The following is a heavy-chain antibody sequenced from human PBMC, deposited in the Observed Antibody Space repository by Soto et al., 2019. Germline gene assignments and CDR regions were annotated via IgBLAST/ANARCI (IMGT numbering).Heavy chain of an antibody. V-gene: IGHV1-69*13. CDR1: GGTFSSYA. CDR3: ARGDIVATIDYYYYGMDV. J-gene: IGHJ6*02. Sequence: GASVKVSCKASGGTFSSYAISWVRQAPGQGLEWMGGISPIFGTANYAQKFQGRVTITADESTSTAYMELSSLRSEDTAVYYCARGDIVATIDYYYYGMDVWGQGTTVTVSS. CDR2: ISPIFGTA. D-gene: IGHD5-12*01.